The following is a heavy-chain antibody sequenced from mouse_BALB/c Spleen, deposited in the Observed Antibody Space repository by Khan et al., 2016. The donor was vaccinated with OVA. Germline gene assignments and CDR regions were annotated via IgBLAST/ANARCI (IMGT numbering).Heavy chain of an antibody. CDR3: ARKKYYDYAVDY. CDR2: IRYSGST. Sequence: EVQLQESGPGLVKPSQSLSLTCTVTGYSITTNYAWDWIRQFPGNKLEWMGYIRYSGSTSYNPSLKSRIFITRDTSKNPFFLQFNSVTTEDTATYDGARKKYYDYAVDYWGQGTSVTVSA. J-gene: IGHJ4*01. V-gene: IGHV3-2*02. CDR1: GYSITTNYA. D-gene: IGHD1-1*01.